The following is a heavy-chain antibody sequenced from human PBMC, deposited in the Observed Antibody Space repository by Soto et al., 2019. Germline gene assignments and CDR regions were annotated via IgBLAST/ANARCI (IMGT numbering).Heavy chain of an antibody. CDR1: GGSMSSYY. CDR3: ARADPDASVGY. Sequence: SETLSLTCTVSGGSMSSYYWTWLRQSPGRGLEWIGYISYSGSTYYNPSLKSRVTISADTSKNQFSLRMNSMIAADTAVYHCARADPDASVGYWGQGTLVTVSS. J-gene: IGHJ4*02. D-gene: IGHD2-15*01. CDR2: ISYSGST. V-gene: IGHV4-59*01.